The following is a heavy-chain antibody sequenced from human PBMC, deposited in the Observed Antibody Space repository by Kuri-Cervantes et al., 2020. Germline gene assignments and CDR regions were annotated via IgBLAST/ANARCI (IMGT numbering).Heavy chain of an antibody. V-gene: IGHV3-30*07. CDR2: ISYDGSNK. CDR1: GFTFSSYA. J-gene: IGHJ6*02. CDR3: AKPLGQFVRGVILKYYYYGMDV. Sequence: GGSLRLSCAASGFTFSSYAMHWVRQAPGKGLEWVAVISYDGSNKYYADSVKGRFTISRDNSKNTLYLQMNSLRAEDTAVYYCAKPLGQFVRGVILKYYYYGMDVWGQGTTVTVSS. D-gene: IGHD3-10*02.